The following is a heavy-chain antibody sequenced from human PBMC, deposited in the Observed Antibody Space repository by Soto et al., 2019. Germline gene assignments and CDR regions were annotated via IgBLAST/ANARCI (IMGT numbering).Heavy chain of an antibody. D-gene: IGHD1-26*01. CDR1: GGTFSSYS. CDR3: ARDGGRHSGGIDY. CDR2: IIPIFGTA. Sequence: QVQLVQSGAEVKKPGSSVKVSCKASGGTFSSYSINWVRQAPGQGLEWMVEIIPIFGTANYAQKFQGRVTITAAESTSTAYMELSSMRSEDTAVYYCARDGGRHSGGIDYWGQGTLVTVSS. J-gene: IGHJ4*02. V-gene: IGHV1-69*01.